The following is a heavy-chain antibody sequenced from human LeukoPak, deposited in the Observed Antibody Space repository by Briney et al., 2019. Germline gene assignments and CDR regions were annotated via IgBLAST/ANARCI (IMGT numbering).Heavy chain of an antibody. D-gene: IGHD3-22*01. CDR3: ARDLSPYYDSSGYYLADAFDI. CDR2: IYISGST. V-gene: IGHV4-4*07. Sequence: SETLSLTCTVSGGSISSYYWSWIRQPAGKGLEWIGRIYISGSTNYNPSLKSRVTMSVDTSKNQFSLKLSSVTAADTAVYYCARDLSPYYDSSGYYLADAFDIWGQGTMVTVSS. J-gene: IGHJ3*02. CDR1: GGSISSYY.